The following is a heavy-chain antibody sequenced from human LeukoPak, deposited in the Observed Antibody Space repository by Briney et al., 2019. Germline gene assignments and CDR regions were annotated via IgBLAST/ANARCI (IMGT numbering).Heavy chain of an antibody. V-gene: IGHV3-33*01. CDR2: MWYDESAK. CDR3: ARDFSLGYSYGCFDY. CDR1: GFTFNSYG. J-gene: IGHJ4*02. D-gene: IGHD5-18*01. Sequence: GRSLRLSCAASGFTFNSYGIHWVRQAPGKGLEWVAIMWYDESAKYYADSAKGRFTISRDNSKNTLYLQMSSLRAEDTGVYYCARDFSLGYSYGCFDYWGQGTLVTVSS.